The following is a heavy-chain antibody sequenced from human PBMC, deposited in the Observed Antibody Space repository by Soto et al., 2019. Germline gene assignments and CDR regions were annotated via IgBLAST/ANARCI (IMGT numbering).Heavy chain of an antibody. CDR1: GFTVSGIY. D-gene: IGHD3-10*01. CDR3: ARGLYGSASWCYYGMDV. V-gene: IGHV3-53*01. Sequence: GGSLRLSCAASGFTVSGIYMSWVRQAPGKGLEWVSVIYSDGGTDYADSVKGRFTISRDNSKNTLYLQMNSLRAEDTAVFYCARGLYGSASWCYYGMDVWGQGTTVTVSS. J-gene: IGHJ6*02. CDR2: IYSDGGT.